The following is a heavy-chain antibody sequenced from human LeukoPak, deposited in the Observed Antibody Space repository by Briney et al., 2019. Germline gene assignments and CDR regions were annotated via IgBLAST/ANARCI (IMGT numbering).Heavy chain of an antibody. J-gene: IGHJ5*02. D-gene: IGHD6-6*01. CDR3: ARVRLYSSSYQWFDP. V-gene: IGHV1-69*06. CDR2: IIPIFGTA. CDR1: GGTFSSYA. Sequence: GASVKVSCKASGGTFSSYAISWVRQAPGQGLEWMGGIIPIFGTANYAQKFQGRVTITADKSTSTAYMELSRLRYEDTAVYYCARVRLYSSSYQWFDPWGQGTLVTVSS.